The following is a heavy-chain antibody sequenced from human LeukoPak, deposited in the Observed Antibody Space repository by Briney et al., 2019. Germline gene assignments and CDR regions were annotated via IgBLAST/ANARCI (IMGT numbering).Heavy chain of an antibody. J-gene: IGHJ4*02. Sequence: PGRSLRLSCAASGFTFSSYGMHWLRPAPGKGLEGVAVIWYDGSKKYHADSVKGRFTISRDISKNTLYLQMNSLRDEDTAVYYCARDGGIGIDYWGEGTLVTVSS. V-gene: IGHV3-33*01. CDR1: GFTFSSYG. CDR2: IWYDGSKK. D-gene: IGHD2-15*01. CDR3: ARDGGIGIDY.